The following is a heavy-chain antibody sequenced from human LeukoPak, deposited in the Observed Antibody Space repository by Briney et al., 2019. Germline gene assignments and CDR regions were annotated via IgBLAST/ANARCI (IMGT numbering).Heavy chain of an antibody. D-gene: IGHD2-21*02. CDR2: IHHSGST. CDR3: ARNPGSDNPEW. J-gene: IGHJ4*02. V-gene: IGHV4-4*02. Sequence: SGTLSLTCSVSGGSITSNTWWSWVRQPPGQGLEWIGEIHHSGSTNYNPSLKSRATISVDKSSNQFSLMLTSVTAADTAVYYCARNPGSDNPEWWGQGTLVTVSS. CDR1: GGSITSNTW.